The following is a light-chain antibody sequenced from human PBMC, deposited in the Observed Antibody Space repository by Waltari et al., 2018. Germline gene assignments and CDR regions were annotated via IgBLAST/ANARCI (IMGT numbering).Light chain of an antibody. V-gene: IGKV1-5*03. CDR3: QQYNTYSGT. CDR1: QSISSW. J-gene: IGKJ1*01. Sequence: DIQMTQSPSTLFASVGDSVTITCRASQSISSWLAWYQQKPGKAPKLLIDKASSLESGVPSRFSGSGSGTEFTLTISSLQPDDFATYYCQQYNTYSGTFGQGTKVEIK. CDR2: KAS.